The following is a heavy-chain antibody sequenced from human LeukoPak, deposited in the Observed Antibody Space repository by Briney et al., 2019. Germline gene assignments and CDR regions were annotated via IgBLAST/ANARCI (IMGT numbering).Heavy chain of an antibody. J-gene: IGHJ4*02. Sequence: ASVKVSCKASGYTFTNYYMHWVRQAPGQGLEWMGIINPSGGSTSYAQKLQGRVTMTRDTSTSTVYMELSSLRSEDTAVYFCARFSYGGGGYFDYWGQGTLVTVSS. CDR2: INPSGGST. V-gene: IGHV1-46*04. CDR1: GYTFTNYY. CDR3: ARFSYGGGGYFDY. D-gene: IGHD5-18*01.